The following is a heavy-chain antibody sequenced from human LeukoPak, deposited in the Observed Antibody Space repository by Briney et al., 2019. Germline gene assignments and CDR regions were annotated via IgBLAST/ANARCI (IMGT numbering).Heavy chain of an antibody. CDR2: ISYDGSNK. V-gene: IGHV3-30-3*01. CDR3: ARDLDSSSWYTGFDY. D-gene: IGHD6-13*01. Sequence: GRSLRLSCAASGFTFSSYAMHWVRQAPGKGLEWVAVISYDGSNKYYADSVKGRFTISRDNSKSTLYLQMNSLRAEDTAVYYCARDLDSSSWYTGFDYWGQGTLVTVSS. J-gene: IGHJ4*02. CDR1: GFTFSSYA.